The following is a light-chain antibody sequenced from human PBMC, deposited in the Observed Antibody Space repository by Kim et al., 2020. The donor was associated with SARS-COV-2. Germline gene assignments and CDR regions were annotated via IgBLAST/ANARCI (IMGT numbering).Light chain of an antibody. Sequence: DIQMTQSPSTLSASVGARVTITCRASQNIDTWLAWYQQKPGQAPNLLIYRASSFQNGVPSRFSGSGSGTEFTLTINGLQPDDFATYYCQQYKNYWTFGRGTKLEI. J-gene: IGKJ1*01. CDR1: QNIDTW. CDR3: QQYKNYWT. CDR2: RAS. V-gene: IGKV1-5*03.